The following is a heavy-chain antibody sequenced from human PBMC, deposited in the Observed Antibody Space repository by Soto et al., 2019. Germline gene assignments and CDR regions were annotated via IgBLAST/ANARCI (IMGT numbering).Heavy chain of an antibody. CDR2: IYYSGNT. J-gene: IGHJ6*02. Sequence: QVQLQESGPGLVKPSETLSLTCTIAGGSISTYYWSWIRQPPGKGLEWIGTIYYSGNTMYNPALKSRVTTSVDTSTNQSPLKVTTVIAADTGVYYCARAEQQIYYYFGIAVWGQGTTVIVSS. D-gene: IGHD6-13*01. CDR3: ARAEQQIYYYFGIAV. CDR1: GGSISTYY. V-gene: IGHV4-59*01.